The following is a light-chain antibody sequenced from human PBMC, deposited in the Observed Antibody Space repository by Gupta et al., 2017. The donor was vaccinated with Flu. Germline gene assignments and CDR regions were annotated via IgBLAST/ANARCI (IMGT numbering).Light chain of an antibody. CDR3: QQSDVSPQWT. CDR1: QSVIGNW. V-gene: IGKV3-20*01. J-gene: IGKJ1*01. Sequence: TLSLSPGEGATLSCRASQSVIGNWLAWYQQKPGQAPRLLIHGASTRATGVPDRFSGSGSGTDFHLTISRLEPEDFAVYYCQQSDVSPQWTFGQGTRVEVK. CDR2: GAS.